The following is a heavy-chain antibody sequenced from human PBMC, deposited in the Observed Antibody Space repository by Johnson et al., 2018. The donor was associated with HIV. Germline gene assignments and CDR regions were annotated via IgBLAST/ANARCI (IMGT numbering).Heavy chain of an antibody. J-gene: IGHJ3*02. V-gene: IGHV3-7*01. CDR2: IKQDGSEK. D-gene: IGHD3-16*01. Sequence: VQLVESGGGLIQPGGSLRLSCAASGFIFGMYSMSWVRQAPGRGLERVANIKQDGSEKYYVDSVKCRFTISRDNAKNSLYLQMNSLRAEDTAVYYCARDWGTRGWDDAFDIWGQGTMVTVSS. CDR3: ARDWGTRGWDDAFDI. CDR1: GFIFGMYS.